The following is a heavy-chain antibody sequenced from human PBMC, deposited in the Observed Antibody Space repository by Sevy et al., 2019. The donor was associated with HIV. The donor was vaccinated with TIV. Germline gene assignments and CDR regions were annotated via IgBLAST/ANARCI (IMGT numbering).Heavy chain of an antibody. CDR1: GFSLNDYY. CDR2: ISGDSGHT. Sequence: GGSLRLSCAATGFSLNDYYMTWIRQAPGKGLEWVSYISGDSGHTNYAESVKGRFTISRDKTKNFVYLQMDGLRAEDTASYYCARDGNSGYYFNYYYYGMDVWGQGTTVTVSS. J-gene: IGHJ6*02. V-gene: IGHV3-11*06. D-gene: IGHD3-22*01. CDR3: ARDGNSGYYFNYYYYGMDV.